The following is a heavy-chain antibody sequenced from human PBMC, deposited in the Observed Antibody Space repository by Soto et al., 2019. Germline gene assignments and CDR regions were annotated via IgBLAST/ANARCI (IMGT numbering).Heavy chain of an antibody. D-gene: IGHD1-26*01. CDR1: GFTFSSYA. V-gene: IGHV3-23*01. Sequence: EVQLLESGGGLVQPGGSLRLSCAASGFTFSSYAMSWVRQAPGKGLEWVAAISGSGGSTYYADSAKGRFTISRDNSKNTLYLQMNSLRAEDTAVYYCAKLSFGGNRGALDYWGQGTLVTVSS. CDR2: ISGSGGST. CDR3: AKLSFGGNRGALDY. J-gene: IGHJ4*02.